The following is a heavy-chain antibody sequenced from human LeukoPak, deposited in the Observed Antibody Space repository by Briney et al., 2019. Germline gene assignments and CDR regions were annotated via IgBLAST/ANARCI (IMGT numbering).Heavy chain of an antibody. V-gene: IGHV1-2*06. CDR3: ARINLGDYVRGSYRYPFDY. D-gene: IGHD3-16*02. Sequence: ASVKVSCKASGYTFTGYYMHWVRQAPGQGLEWMGRINPNSGGTNYAQKFQGRVTMTRDTSISTAYMELSRLRSDDTAVYYCARINLGDYVRGSYRYPFDYWGQGTLVTVSS. J-gene: IGHJ4*02. CDR1: GYTFTGYY. CDR2: INPNSGGT.